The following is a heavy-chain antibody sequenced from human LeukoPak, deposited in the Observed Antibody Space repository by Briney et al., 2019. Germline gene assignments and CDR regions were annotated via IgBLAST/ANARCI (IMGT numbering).Heavy chain of an antibody. J-gene: IGHJ5*02. CDR1: GYTFTGYY. CDR3: ARDLDYGDLGGWFDP. D-gene: IGHD4-17*01. CDR2: INPNSGGT. V-gene: IGHV1-2*02. Sequence: APVKVSCKASGYTFTGYYMHWVRRAPGQGLEWMGWINPNSGGTNYAQKFQGRVTMTRDTSISTAYMELSRLRSDDTAVYYCARDLDYGDLGGWFDPWGQGTLVTVSS.